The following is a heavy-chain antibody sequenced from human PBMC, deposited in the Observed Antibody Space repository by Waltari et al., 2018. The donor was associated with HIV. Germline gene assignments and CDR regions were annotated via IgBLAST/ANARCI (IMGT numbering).Heavy chain of an antibody. D-gene: IGHD2-21*01. CDR3: GRTSIVPSDGSVDV. CDR1: GYTFTSYY. V-gene: IGHV1-2*06. CDR2: IDPTTGTT. J-gene: IGHJ6*02. Sequence: QVRLVQSGAEVKKPGASVRVSCKASGYTFTSYYIHWVRQAPGQGLEWMGRIDPTTGTTSYSQRFQDRVTMTRDTSITTSYMELSRLRNDDMATYYCGRTSIVPSDGSVDVWGQVDHGHRLL.